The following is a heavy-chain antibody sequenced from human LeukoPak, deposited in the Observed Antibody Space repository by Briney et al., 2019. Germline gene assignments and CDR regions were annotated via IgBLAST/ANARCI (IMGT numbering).Heavy chain of an antibody. J-gene: IGHJ3*02. V-gene: IGHV5-51*01. CDR3: ASNSGSYYPVAFDI. CDR1: GYIFTSYW. D-gene: IGHD1-26*01. CDR2: IYPGDSDT. Sequence: GESLQISCKGSGYIFTSYWIGWVRPLPGKGLGWMGIIYPGDSDTRYSPSFQGQVTISADKSISTAYLQWSSLKASDTAMYYCASNSGSYYPVAFDIWGQGTMVTVSS.